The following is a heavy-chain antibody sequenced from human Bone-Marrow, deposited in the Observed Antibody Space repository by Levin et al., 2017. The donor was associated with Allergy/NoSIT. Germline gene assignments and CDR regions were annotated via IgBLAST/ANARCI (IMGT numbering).Heavy chain of an antibody. CDR1: GESFSDYY. CDR3: ARGSPRKVRGVILNLRAGMDV. J-gene: IGHJ6*02. Sequence: PSETLSLTCAVYGESFSDYYWTWIRQPPNKGLEWIGEIKQSGSSQFNPSLKSRVTISINTSKNQFSLKLTSVTAADTAVYYCARGSPRKVRGVILNLRAGMDVWGQGTTVTVSS. V-gene: IGHV4-34*01. D-gene: IGHD3-10*01. CDR2: IKQSGSS.